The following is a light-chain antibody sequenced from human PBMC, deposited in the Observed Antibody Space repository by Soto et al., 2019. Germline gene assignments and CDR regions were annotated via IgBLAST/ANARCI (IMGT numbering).Light chain of an antibody. CDR1: SGDIVSYNR. V-gene: IGLV2-14*01. CDR2: EVT. Sequence: QSVLTQPASVSGSPGQSITISCTGTSGDIVSYNRVSWYQQHPGKAPKLIIYEVTDRPSGFSNRFSGSKSGNTDSLTISGLQAEDEVEYYCSSYTNINTRAGVFGTGTKVTVL. CDR3: SSYTNINTRAGV. J-gene: IGLJ1*01.